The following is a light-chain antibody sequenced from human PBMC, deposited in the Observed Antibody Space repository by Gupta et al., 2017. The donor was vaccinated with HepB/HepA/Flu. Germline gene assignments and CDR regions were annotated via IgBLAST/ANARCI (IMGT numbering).Light chain of an antibody. Sequence: EIVMTQSPATLSVSPGERATLSCRASQSVSSNLAWYQQKPGQAPRLLIYGASTRATGIPARFSGSGSGTEFTLTISSLQSEDFAVYYCHQANNWPWTFGQGTKVEIK. CDR1: QSVSSN. J-gene: IGKJ1*01. CDR3: HQANNWPWT. CDR2: GAS. V-gene: IGKV3-15*01.